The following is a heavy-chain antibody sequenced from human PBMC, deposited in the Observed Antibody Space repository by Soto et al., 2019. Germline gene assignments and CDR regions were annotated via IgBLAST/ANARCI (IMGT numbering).Heavy chain of an antibody. CDR3: ARNYGHALDI. CDR2: IYYSGST. Sequence: QVQLQESGPGLVKPSETQCLTCTVSGGSIRSYYWSWIRQPPGKGLEWIGYIYYSGSTNYNPSLKSRVTISVDTSKNQFSLKLSSVTAADTAVYYCARNYGHALDIWGQGTMVTVSS. D-gene: IGHD1-7*01. V-gene: IGHV4-59*01. J-gene: IGHJ3*02. CDR1: GGSIRSYY.